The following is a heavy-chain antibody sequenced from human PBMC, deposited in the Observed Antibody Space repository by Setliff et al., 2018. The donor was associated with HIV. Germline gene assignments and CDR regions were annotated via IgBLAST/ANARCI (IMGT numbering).Heavy chain of an antibody. CDR1: GFTFSSYS. CDR3: ARVRPLGYCSTGACPPDY. J-gene: IGHJ4*02. D-gene: IGHD2-8*01. V-gene: IGHV3-21*01. Sequence: PGGSLRLSCAASGFTFSSYSMNWVRQAPGKGLEWVSSISSSSSYIYYADSVRGRFTISRDNARNSLVLQMNSLRADDTAVYYCARVRPLGYCSTGACPPDYWGQGTLVTVSS. CDR2: ISSSSSYI.